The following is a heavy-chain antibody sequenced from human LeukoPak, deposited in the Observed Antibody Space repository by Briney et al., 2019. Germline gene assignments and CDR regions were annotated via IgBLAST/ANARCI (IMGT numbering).Heavy chain of an antibody. Sequence: GGSLRLSCAASGFTFSSYWMHWGRQAPGKGLVWVSRINSDGSSTSYADSVRGRFTISRDNAKNTLYLQMNSLRAEDTAVYYCARAGVTYYYDSTFDYWGQGTLVTVSS. D-gene: IGHD3-22*01. CDR1: GFTFSSYW. J-gene: IGHJ4*02. CDR2: INSDGSST. CDR3: ARAGVTYYYDSTFDY. V-gene: IGHV3-74*01.